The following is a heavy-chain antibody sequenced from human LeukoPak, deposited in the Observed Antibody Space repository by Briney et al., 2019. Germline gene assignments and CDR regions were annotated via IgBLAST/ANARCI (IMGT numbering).Heavy chain of an antibody. CDR3: ARGDATHFDL. CDR2: IYYSGST. J-gene: IGHJ2*01. CDR1: GGSISSYY. Sequence: SSETLSLTCTVSGGSISSYYWSWIRQPPGKGLEWIGYIYYSGSTTYDPSLKSRVTISVDTSKNQFSLKLSSVTAADTAVYYCARGDATHFDLWGRGTLVTVSS. V-gene: IGHV4-59*01. D-gene: IGHD2-21*02.